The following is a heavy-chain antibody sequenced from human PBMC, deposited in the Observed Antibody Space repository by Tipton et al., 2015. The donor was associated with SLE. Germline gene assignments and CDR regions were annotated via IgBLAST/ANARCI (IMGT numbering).Heavy chain of an antibody. CDR2: IYYTGST. V-gene: IGHV4-59*08. CDR3: ARHYTIFEH. D-gene: IGHD3-3*01. J-gene: IGHJ4*02. Sequence: LRLSCQVSGGSINSHYWSWIRQPPGKGLEWIGYIYYTGSTDYNPSLNSRVTISVDASKNQFSLNLNSVTAADTAVYYCARHYTIFEHWGQGTLVTVPS. CDR1: GGSINSHY.